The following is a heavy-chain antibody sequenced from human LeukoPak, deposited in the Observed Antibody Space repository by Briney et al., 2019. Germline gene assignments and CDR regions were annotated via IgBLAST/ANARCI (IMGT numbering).Heavy chain of an antibody. CDR3: ARHRSGYCTGTSCSNWFGP. J-gene: IGHJ5*02. Sequence: SETLSLTCTVSGDSISSSSHYWGWLRQPPGKGLEWLGSIHYSGTIYYNPSLRSRVTISVDTSKNQFSLKLSSVTATDTAVYYCARHRSGYCTGTSCSNWFGPWGQGTLVTVSS. CDR1: GDSISSSSHY. CDR2: IHYSGTI. D-gene: IGHD2-2*01. V-gene: IGHV4-39*01.